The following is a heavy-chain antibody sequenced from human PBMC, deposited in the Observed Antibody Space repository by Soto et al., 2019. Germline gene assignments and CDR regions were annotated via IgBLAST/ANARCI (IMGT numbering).Heavy chain of an antibody. V-gene: IGHV1-2*02. CDR2: INPKSGAT. CDR1: GYTFIAYY. CDR3: ARDSHYDILTGYSRNAVDI. J-gene: IGHJ3*02. Sequence: GASVKVSCKASGYTFIAYYMHWVRQAPGQGLEWMGWINPKSGATNFAQKFQGRVFMTRDTSISTAYMELSRLRSDDTAVYYCARDSHYDILTGYSRNAVDIWGQGTMVTVSS. D-gene: IGHD3-9*01.